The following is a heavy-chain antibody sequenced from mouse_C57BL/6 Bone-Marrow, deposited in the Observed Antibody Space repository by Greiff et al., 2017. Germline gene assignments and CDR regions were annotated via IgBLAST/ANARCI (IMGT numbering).Heavy chain of an antibody. V-gene: IGHV1-64*01. CDR3: ARSLIYYDYDYCDY. CDR1: GYTFTSYW. D-gene: IGHD2-4*01. J-gene: IGHJ2*01. CDR2: IHPNSGST. Sequence: VQLQQPGAELVKPGASVKLSCKASGYTFTSYWMHWVKQRPGQGLEWIGMIHPNSGSTNYNEKFKSKATLTVDNSSSTAYMQLSSLTSEDSAVYYCARSLIYYDYDYCDYWGQGTTLTVSS.